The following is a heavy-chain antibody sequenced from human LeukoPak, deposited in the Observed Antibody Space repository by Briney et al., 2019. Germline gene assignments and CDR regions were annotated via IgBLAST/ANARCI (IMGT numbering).Heavy chain of an antibody. D-gene: IGHD6-25*01. CDR1: GGSFSGYY. CDR3: ARLSSDGATYFDY. V-gene: IGHV4-34*01. J-gene: IGHJ4*02. CDR2: ISRSVGT. Sequence: SETLSLTCAVYGGSFSGYYWGWIRQPPGKELEWIGKISRSVGTHYNPSLKSRVTISIDMSKNQFSLKLNAVTAADTAVYYCARLSSDGATYFDYRGQGTLVTVSS.